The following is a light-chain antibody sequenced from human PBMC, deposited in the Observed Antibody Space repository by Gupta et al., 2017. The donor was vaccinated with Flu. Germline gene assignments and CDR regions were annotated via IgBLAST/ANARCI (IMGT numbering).Light chain of an antibody. J-gene: IGLJ2*01. CDR3: QVWDSSTEV. CDR1: NIENRN. V-gene: IGLV3-9*01. Sequence: ALGQRSSITCGGNNIENRNVHWYQQKPGQAPVLVIYRDISRPAGIPERFSGSNSGNTATLTINGAQAGDEADYYCQVWDSSTEVFGGGTKLTVL. CDR2: RDI.